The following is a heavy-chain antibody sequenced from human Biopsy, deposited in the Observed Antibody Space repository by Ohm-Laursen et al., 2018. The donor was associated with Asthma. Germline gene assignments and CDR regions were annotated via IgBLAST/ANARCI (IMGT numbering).Heavy chain of an antibody. V-gene: IGHV3-7*01. CDR3: ARTFHFWSPYHAEHYQL. CDR2: IKHDGSEK. J-gene: IGHJ1*01. Sequence: LRLSCAASGFTFGDYWMSWVRQVPGQGLEWVANIKHDGSEKNHVDSLKGRFTISRDNAKNLLFLQMNSLRAEDTAVYYCARTFHFWSPYHAEHYQLWGQGTLVTVSS. CDR1: GFTFGDYW. D-gene: IGHD3-3*01.